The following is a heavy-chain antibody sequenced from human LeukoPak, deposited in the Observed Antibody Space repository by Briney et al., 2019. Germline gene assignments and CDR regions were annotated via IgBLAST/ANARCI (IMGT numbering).Heavy chain of an antibody. CDR2: INPSGGST. D-gene: IGHD3-22*01. J-gene: IGHJ4*02. CDR1: GYTFTSYY. V-gene: IGHV1-46*01. CDR3: ARGDGDYYGSSGYLHQDY. Sequence: ASVKVSCKASGYTFTSYYMHWVRQAPGQGLEWMGIINPSGGSTSYAQKFQGRVTMTRDTSTSTVYMELSSLRSEDTAVYYCARGDGDYYGSSGYLHQDYWGQGTLVTVSS.